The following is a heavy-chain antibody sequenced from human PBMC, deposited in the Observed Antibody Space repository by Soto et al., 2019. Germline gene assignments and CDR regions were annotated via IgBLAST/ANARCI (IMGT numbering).Heavy chain of an antibody. V-gene: IGHV1-58*01. D-gene: IGHD3-22*01. Sequence: GASVKVSCKASGLTFIDYAVQWVRQTLGHRLEWIGWIVDGSGNTNYAQEFQGRVTITRDMSTNTVYMELSSLRSEDSAVFYCAADVLTCSYDSSGYYFDGFDTWGQGTMVTVSS. CDR1: GLTFIDYA. CDR3: AADVLTCSYDSSGYYFDGFDT. CDR2: IVDGSGNT. J-gene: IGHJ3*02.